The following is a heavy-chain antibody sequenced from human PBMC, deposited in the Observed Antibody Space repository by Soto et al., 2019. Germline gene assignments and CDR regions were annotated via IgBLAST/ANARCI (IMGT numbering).Heavy chain of an antibody. V-gene: IGHV4-4*02. CDR2: IYHSGST. CDR1: CGSISSSHW. Sequence: SETLSLTSAVSCGSISSSHWWSWVRQPPGKGLEWIGEIYHSGSTNYNPSLKSRVTISVDKSKNQFSLKLSSVTAADTAVYYCARDSRGYYDFWSGMDYYYGMDVWGQGTTVTVSS. CDR3: ARDSRGYYDFWSGMDYYYGMDV. D-gene: IGHD3-3*01. J-gene: IGHJ6*02.